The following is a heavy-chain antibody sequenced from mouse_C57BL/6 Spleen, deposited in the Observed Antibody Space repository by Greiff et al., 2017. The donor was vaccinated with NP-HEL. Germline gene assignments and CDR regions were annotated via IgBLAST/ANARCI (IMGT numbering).Heavy chain of an antibody. CDR1: GFSLTSYA. Sequence: VHLVESGPGLVAPSQSLSITCTVSGFSLTSYAISWVRQPPGKGLEWLGVIWTGGGTNYNSALKSRLSISKDNSKSQVFLKMNSLQTDDTARYYCARNFKGAPSYRYFDVWGTGTTVTVSS. V-gene: IGHV2-9-1*01. J-gene: IGHJ1*03. CDR2: IWTGGGT. D-gene: IGHD3-3*01. CDR3: ARNFKGAPSYRYFDV.